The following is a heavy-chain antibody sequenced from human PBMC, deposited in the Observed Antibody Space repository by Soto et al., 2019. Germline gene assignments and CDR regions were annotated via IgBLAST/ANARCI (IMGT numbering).Heavy chain of an antibody. J-gene: IGHJ6*02. CDR2: IYYSGST. D-gene: IGHD6-13*01. CDR1: GGSISSSSYY. Sequence: QLQLQESGPGLVKPSETLSLTCTVSGGSISSSSYYWGWIRQPPGKGLEWIGSIYYSGSTYYNPSLKGRVTISVETSNNQFSLKLSSVTAADTAVYYCARPGIAAAGQPADYYYYYGMDVWGQGTTVTVSS. V-gene: IGHV4-39*01. CDR3: ARPGIAAAGQPADYYYYYGMDV.